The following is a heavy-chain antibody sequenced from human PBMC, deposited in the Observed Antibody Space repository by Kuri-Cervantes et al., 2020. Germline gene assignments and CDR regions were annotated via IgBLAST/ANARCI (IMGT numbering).Heavy chain of an antibody. CDR1: GFTFSSYA. D-gene: IGHD3-10*01. CDR2: ISYDGSNK. V-gene: IGHV3-30-3*01. Sequence: GESLKISCAASGFTFSSYAMHWVRQAPGKGLEWVAVISYDGSNKYYADSVKGRFTISRDNSKNTLYLQMNSLRAEDTAVYYCARARGVIMDYWGQGTRGTVSS. CDR3: ARARGVIMDY. J-gene: IGHJ4*02.